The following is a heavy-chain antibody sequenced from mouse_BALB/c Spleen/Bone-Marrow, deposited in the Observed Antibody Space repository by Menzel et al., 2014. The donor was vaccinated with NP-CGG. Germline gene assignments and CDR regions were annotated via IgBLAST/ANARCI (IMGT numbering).Heavy chain of an antibody. J-gene: IGHJ1*01. V-gene: IGHV1-9*01. CDR3: ARWDGYWYFDV. CDR2: ILPGSGST. CDR1: GYTSSSYW. D-gene: IGHD2-3*01. Sequence: QVQLKESGAELMKPGASVKISCKATGYTSSSYWIEWVKQRPGHGLEWIGEILPGSGSTNYNEKFKGKATFTADTSSNTAYMQLSSLTSEDSAVYYCARWDGYWYFDVWGAGTTVTVSS.